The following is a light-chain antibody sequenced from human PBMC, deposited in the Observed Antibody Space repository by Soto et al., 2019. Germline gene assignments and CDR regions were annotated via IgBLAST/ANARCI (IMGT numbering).Light chain of an antibody. CDR1: SSDLGGYNY. Sequence: QSVLTQPRSVSGSPGQSVTISCTGTSSDLGGYNYVSWYQQHPGKAPKLMIYDVTKRPSGVTDRFSGSKSGNTASLTISGLQAEDEADYYCCSYAGSYTYVFGTGTKVTVL. CDR2: DVT. CDR3: CSYAGSYTYV. J-gene: IGLJ1*01. V-gene: IGLV2-11*01.